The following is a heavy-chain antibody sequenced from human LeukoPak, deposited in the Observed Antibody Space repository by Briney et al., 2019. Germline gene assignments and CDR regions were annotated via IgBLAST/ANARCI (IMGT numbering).Heavy chain of an antibody. Sequence: GGSLRLSCVGSGFTYTDYWMHWFRQAPGKGPVWVSRINPDETIIDYADSVKGRFSISRDNAKNLLYLQMNGLRADDTAVYYCAKDLSWNTADRWGQGILVTVSS. J-gene: IGHJ5*02. D-gene: IGHD5-18*01. CDR1: GFTYTDYW. CDR2: INPDETII. V-gene: IGHV3-74*01. CDR3: AKDLSWNTADR.